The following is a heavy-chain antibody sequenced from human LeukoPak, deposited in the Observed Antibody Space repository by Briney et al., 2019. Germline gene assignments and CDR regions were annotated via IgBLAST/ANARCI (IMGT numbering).Heavy chain of an antibody. D-gene: IGHD2-15*01. V-gene: IGHV3-48*01. CDR2: ISSSSSTI. CDR1: GFTFSSYS. CDR3: ARLVADAQIDY. J-gene: IGHJ4*02. Sequence: GGSLRLSCAASGFTFSSYSMNWVRQAPGKGLEWVSYISSSSSTIYYADSVKGRFTISRDNAKNSLYLQMNSLRAEDTAVYYCARLVADAQIDYWGQGTLVTVSS.